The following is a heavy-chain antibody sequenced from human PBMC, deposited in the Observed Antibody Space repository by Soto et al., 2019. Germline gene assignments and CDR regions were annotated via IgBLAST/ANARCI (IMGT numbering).Heavy chain of an antibody. J-gene: IGHJ6*02. V-gene: IGHV4-31*03. D-gene: IGHD3-16*01. CDR2: IYYSGST. CDR3: AREQVGEWHYYYYYGMDV. Sequence: SETLSLTCTVSGGSISSGGYYWSWIRQHPGKGLEWIGYIYYSGSTYYNPSLKSRVTISVDTSKNQFSLKLSSVTAADTAVYYCAREQVGEWHYYYYYGMDVWGQGTTVTVSS. CDR1: GGSISSGGYY.